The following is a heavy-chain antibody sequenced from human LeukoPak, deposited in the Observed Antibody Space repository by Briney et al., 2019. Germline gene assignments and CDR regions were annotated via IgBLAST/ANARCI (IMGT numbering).Heavy chain of an antibody. CDR2: INHSGST. Sequence: PSETLSLTCAVYGGSFSGYYWSWIRQPPGKGLEWIGEINHSGSTNYHSSRKSRVTISVDTSKNQFSLKLSSVTAADTAVYYCARSSNLAYNWVDPWGQGTLVTVSS. V-gene: IGHV4-34*01. CDR3: ARSSNLAYNWVDP. D-gene: IGHD2-2*01. J-gene: IGHJ5*02. CDR1: GGSFSGYY.